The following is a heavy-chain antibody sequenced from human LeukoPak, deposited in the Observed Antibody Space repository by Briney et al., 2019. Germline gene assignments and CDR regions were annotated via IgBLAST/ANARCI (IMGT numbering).Heavy chain of an antibody. J-gene: IGHJ3*02. Sequence: KASETLSLTCTVSGGSISSSSYYWGWIRQPPGKGLDWIGSIYYSGSTYYNPSLKSRVTISVDTSKNQFSLKLSSVTAADTAVYYCARPGLLGIAARPRKFDAFDIWGQGTMVTVSS. CDR2: IYYSGST. D-gene: IGHD6-6*01. CDR1: GGSISSSSYY. V-gene: IGHV4-39*01. CDR3: ARPGLLGIAARPRKFDAFDI.